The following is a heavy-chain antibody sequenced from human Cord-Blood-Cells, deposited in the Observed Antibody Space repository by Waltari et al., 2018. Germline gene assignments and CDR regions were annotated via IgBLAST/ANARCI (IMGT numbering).Heavy chain of an antibody. D-gene: IGHD2-2*01. J-gene: IGHJ4*02. CDR1: GFTFSSYS. CDR3: ARDSWSSTSPYYVDY. Sequence: EVQLVESGGGLVKPGGSLRLSCAASGFTFSSYSMNWVRQAPGKGLEGVVSMSSSTSEIYYAGSVKGRFTIASDNAKNSLYLQRNSLRAEDTAVYDCARDSWSSTSPYYVDYWGQGTLVTVSS. CDR2: MSSSTSEI. V-gene: IGHV3-21*01.